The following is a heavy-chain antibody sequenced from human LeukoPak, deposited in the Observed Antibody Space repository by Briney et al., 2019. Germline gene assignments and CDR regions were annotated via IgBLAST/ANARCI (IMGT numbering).Heavy chain of an antibody. V-gene: IGHV2-5*02. CDR1: GFSLRTSGVG. D-gene: IGHD3-10*01. J-gene: IGHJ5*02. CDR2: IYWDDDK. CDR3: AHRPLTIGLIKAFNWFDP. Sequence: ESGPTLVKPTQTLTLTCSFSGFSLRTSGVGVGWLRQPPGKALEWLAVIYWDDDKRYNPSLKSRLTITKDTSKNQVVLTMANMDPLDTATYFCAHRPLTIGLIKAFNWFDPWGQRTLVTVSS.